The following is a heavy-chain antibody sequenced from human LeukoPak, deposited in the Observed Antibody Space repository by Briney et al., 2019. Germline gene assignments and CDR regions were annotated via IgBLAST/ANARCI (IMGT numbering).Heavy chain of an antibody. J-gene: IGHJ3*02. CDR1: GYSFSDSG. CDR3: ARGENPLDAFDI. CDR2: ISAYSGNT. V-gene: IGHV1-18*01. Sequence: GASVKVSCKASGYSFSDSGINWVRQAPGQGLEWMGWISAYSGNTYFAQNFQGRVTLTTDTSTSTGYMELRTLRSDDTAVYYCARGENPLDAFDIWGQATMVTVSS.